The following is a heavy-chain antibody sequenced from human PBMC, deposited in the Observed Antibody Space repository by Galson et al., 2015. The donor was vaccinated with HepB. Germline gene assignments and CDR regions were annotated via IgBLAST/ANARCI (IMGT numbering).Heavy chain of an antibody. J-gene: IGHJ3*02. CDR2: IIPIFGTA. CDR3: ARLYSSSSSAFDI. D-gene: IGHD6-6*01. Sequence: SVKVSCKASGGTFSSYAISWVRQAPGQGLEWMGGIIPIFGTANYAQKFQGRVTITADKSTSTAYMELSSLRSEDTAVYYCARLYSSSSSAFDIWGQGTMVTVSS. V-gene: IGHV1-69*06. CDR1: GGTFSSYA.